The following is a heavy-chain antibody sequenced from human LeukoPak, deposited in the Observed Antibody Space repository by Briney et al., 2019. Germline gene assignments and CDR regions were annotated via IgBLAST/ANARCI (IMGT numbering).Heavy chain of an antibody. Sequence: GGSLRLSCAASGFTFSSYAMHWVRQAPGKGLEWVAVISYDGSNKYCADSVKGRFTISRDNSKNTLYLQMNSLRAEDTAVYYCAREGGTAMVYYFDYWGQGTLVTVSS. D-gene: IGHD5-18*01. CDR1: GFTFSSYA. CDR3: AREGGTAMVYYFDY. J-gene: IGHJ4*02. CDR2: ISYDGSNK. V-gene: IGHV3-30-3*01.